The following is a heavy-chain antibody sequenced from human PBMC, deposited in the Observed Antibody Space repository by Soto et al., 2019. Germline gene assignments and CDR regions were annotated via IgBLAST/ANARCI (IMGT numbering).Heavy chain of an antibody. Sequence: QVQLQQWGAGLLKPSETLSLTCAVYGGSFSGYYWSWIRQPPGKGLEWIGEINHSGSTNYNPSLKSRVTISVDTSKNQFSLKLSSVTAADTAVYYXXRGXXXXXXGVIGVWGQGTLVTVSS. V-gene: IGHV4-34*01. J-gene: IGHJ4*02. CDR2: INHSGST. CDR3: XRGXXXXXXGVIGV. D-gene: IGHD3-10*01. CDR1: GGSFSGYY.